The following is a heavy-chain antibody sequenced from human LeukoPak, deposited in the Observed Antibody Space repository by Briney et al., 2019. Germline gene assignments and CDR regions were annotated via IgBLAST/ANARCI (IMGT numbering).Heavy chain of an antibody. CDR1: GGSFSGYY. CDR2: INHSGST. V-gene: IGHV4-34*01. Sequence: RPSETLSLTCAVYGGSFSGYYWSWILQPPGKGLGWIGEINHSGSTNYNSSLKGRVTISVDTSKNQFSLKLSSVTAADTAVYYCATIIAAAGHIEYFQHWGQGTLVTVSS. CDR3: ATIIAAAGHIEYFQH. D-gene: IGHD6-13*01. J-gene: IGHJ1*01.